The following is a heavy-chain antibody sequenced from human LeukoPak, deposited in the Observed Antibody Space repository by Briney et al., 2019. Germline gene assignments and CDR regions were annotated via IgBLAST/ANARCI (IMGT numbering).Heavy chain of an antibody. V-gene: IGHV3-7*01. CDR2: IKQDGSEK. CDR1: GFTFSSYW. J-gene: IGHJ5*02. Sequence: GGSLRLSCAASGFTFSSYWMSWVRQAPGKGLEWVANIKQDGSEKYYVDSVKGRFTISRDNAKNSLYLQMNSLRAEDTAVYYCARDRSSTSAKGERFDPWGQGTLVTVSS. CDR3: ARDRSSTSAKGERFDP. D-gene: IGHD2-2*01.